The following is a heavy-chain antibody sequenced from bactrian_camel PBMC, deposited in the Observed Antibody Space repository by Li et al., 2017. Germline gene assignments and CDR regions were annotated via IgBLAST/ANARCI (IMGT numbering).Heavy chain of an antibody. CDR2: VSTGGHSK. CDR1: GFAFVDYY. V-gene: IGHV3S5*01. J-gene: IGHJ4*01. D-gene: IGHD1*01. CDR3: AKLVELVESYNPGPPRLASSY. Sequence: HVQLVESGGGLVQPGGSLRLSCAGSGFAFVDYYMSLIRQAPGKGLEWVSSVSTGGHSKYYADSVNGRFTNDKDNAKNTLYLQMNNLKPEDTAVYYCAKLVELVESYNPGPPRLASSYWGQGTQVTVS.